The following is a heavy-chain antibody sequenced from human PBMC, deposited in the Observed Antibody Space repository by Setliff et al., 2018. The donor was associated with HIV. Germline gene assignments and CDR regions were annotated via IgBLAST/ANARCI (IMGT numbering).Heavy chain of an antibody. CDR2: IRSKTYGGTT. CDR1: GFTFNTAW. Sequence: PGGSLRLSCAASGFTFNTAWMSWVRQAPGKGLEWVGHIRSKTYGGTTEYAASVKGRFTISRDDSKSIAYLQMNSLKTEDTAFYYCTRGGRGDSYYYYMDVWGKGTTVTVSS. J-gene: IGHJ6*03. D-gene: IGHD3-10*01. CDR3: TRGGRGDSYYYYMDV. V-gene: IGHV3-15*01.